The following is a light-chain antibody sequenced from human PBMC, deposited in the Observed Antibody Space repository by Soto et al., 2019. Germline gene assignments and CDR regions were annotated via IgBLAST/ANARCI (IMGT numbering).Light chain of an antibody. CDR3: SSYTSSSTLV. CDR1: SSDVGGYNY. CDR2: DVS. J-gene: IGLJ2*01. Sequence: QSALTQPASVSGSPGQSITISCTGSSSDVGGYNYVSWYQQHPGKAPKLMIYDVSNRPSGVSNRFSGSKSGSTAALTLSGLQAEDEADYYCSSYTSSSTLVFGGGTQLTVL. V-gene: IGLV2-14*01.